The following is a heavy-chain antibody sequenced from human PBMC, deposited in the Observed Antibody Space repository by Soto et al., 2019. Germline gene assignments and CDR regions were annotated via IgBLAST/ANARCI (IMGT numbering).Heavy chain of an antibody. CDR1: GYTFTSYG. J-gene: IGHJ6*02. CDR3: ARDPVRFLEWLLISGDYYGMDV. CDR2: ISAYNGNT. D-gene: IGHD3-3*01. Sequence: ASVEVSCKASGYTFTSYGISWVRQAPGQGLEWMGWISAYNGNTNYAQKLQGRATMTTDTSTSTAYMELRSLRSDDTAVYYCARDPVRFLEWLLISGDYYGMDVWGQGTTVTVSS. V-gene: IGHV1-18*01.